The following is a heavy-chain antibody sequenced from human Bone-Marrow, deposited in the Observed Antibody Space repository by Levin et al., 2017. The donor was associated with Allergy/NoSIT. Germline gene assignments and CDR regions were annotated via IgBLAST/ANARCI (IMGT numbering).Heavy chain of an antibody. V-gene: IGHV1-2*02. CDR1: GYTFTGYY. D-gene: IGHD6-19*01. J-gene: IGHJ6*02. CDR3: ARDGDLIAVAGLYYYYYYGMDV. CDR2: INPNSGGT. Sequence: ASVKVSCKASGYTFTGYYMHWVRQAPGQGLEWMGWINPNSGGTNYAQKFQGRVTMTRDTSISTAYMELSRLRSDDTAVYYCARDGDLIAVAGLYYYYYYGMDVWGQGTTVTVSS.